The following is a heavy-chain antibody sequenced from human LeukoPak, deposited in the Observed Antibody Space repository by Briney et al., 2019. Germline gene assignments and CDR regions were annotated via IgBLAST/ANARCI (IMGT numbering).Heavy chain of an antibody. V-gene: IGHV4-59*01. CDR3: ARCGGYYDSSGYYHFDY. CDR1: GGSISSYY. J-gene: IGHJ4*02. CDR2: IYYSGST. Sequence: SETLSLTCTVSGGSISSYYWSWIRQPPGKGLEWIGYIYYSGSTNYNPSLKSRVTISVDTSKNQFSLKLSSVTAADTAVYYCARCGGYYDSSGYYHFDYWGQGTLVTVSS. D-gene: IGHD3-22*01.